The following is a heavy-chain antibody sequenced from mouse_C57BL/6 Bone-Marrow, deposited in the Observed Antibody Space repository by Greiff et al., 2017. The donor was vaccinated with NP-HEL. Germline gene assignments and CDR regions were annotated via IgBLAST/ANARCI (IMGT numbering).Heavy chain of an antibody. CDR2: INPYNGGT. CDR3: ARSGATVPWFAY. CDR1: GYTFTDYY. V-gene: IGHV1-19*01. D-gene: IGHD1-1*01. J-gene: IGHJ3*01. Sequence: VQLQQSGPVLVKPGASVKMSCKASGYTFTDYYMNWVKQSHGKSLEWIGVINPYNGGTSYNQKFKGKATLTVDKSSSTAYMELNSLTSEDSAVYYCARSGATVPWFAYWGQGTLVTVSA.